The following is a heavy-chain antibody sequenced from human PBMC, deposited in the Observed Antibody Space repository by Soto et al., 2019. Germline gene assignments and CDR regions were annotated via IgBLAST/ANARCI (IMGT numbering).Heavy chain of an antibody. J-gene: IGHJ5*02. Sequence: ASVKVSCKASGGTFSSYAISWVRQAPGQGLEWMGGIIPIFGTANYAQKFQGRVTITADESTSTAYMELSSLRSEDTAAYYCARDGALYYDILTGSSWFDPWGQGTLVTVSS. CDR3: ARDGALYYDILTGSSWFDP. D-gene: IGHD3-9*01. CDR1: GGTFSSYA. CDR2: IIPIFGTA. V-gene: IGHV1-69*13.